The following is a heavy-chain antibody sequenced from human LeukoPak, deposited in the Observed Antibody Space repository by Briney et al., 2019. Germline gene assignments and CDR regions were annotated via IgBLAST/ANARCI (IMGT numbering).Heavy chain of an antibody. CDR3: ARAAVGAIPFDY. D-gene: IGHD1-26*01. CDR1: GFTFSDYS. CDR2: ISSRSVYI. J-gene: IGHJ4*02. V-gene: IGHV3-21*01. Sequence: GGSLRLSCAVSGFTFSDYSMNWVRQAPGKGLEWVSSISSRSVYIYYADSVRGRFTISRDNAKDSLYLQMNSLRAEDTAVYYCARAAVGAIPFDYWGQGTLVTVSS.